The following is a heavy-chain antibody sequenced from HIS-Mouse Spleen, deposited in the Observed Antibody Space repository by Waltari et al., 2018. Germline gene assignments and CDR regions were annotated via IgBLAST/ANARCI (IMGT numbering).Heavy chain of an antibody. Sequence: EVQLVESGGGLVKPGGSVRLPCAASGFTFSTYSMNWVRQAPGKGLELVSSISSSSSYIYYADSVKGRFTISRDNAKNSLYLQMNSLRAEDTAVYYCASLYYDILTGYYRDYWGQGTLVTVSS. V-gene: IGHV3-21*01. CDR1: GFTFSTYS. J-gene: IGHJ4*02. D-gene: IGHD3-9*01. CDR3: ASLYYDILTGYYRDY. CDR2: ISSSSSYI.